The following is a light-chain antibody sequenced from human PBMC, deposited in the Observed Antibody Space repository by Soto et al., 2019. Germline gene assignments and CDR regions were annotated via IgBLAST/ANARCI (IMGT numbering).Light chain of an antibody. Sequence: ETVLTQSPGTLSLSPGERATLFCRASQSITSNHLAWYQQKPGQAPRLLIYGASSKATGIPDRFSGSGSGTGFTLTISRLEPEDFAVYYCHQHGTSPPSWTFGQGTKVEIK. V-gene: IGKV3-20*01. J-gene: IGKJ1*01. CDR1: QSITSNH. CDR2: GAS. CDR3: HQHGTSPPSWT.